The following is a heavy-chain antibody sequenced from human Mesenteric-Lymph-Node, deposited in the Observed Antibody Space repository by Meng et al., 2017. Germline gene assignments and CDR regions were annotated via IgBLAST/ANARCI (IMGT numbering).Heavy chain of an antibody. Sequence: EVQLLEAGGGLVQPGGSLRLSCAASGFTFSSYAMSWVRQAPGKGLEWVSVISGSGGTTYYADSVKGRFTISRDNFKNTLFLQMNSLRAEDTAVYYCAKLSWFGETHYWGQGTLVTVSS. CDR3: AKLSWFGETHY. CDR2: ISGSGGTT. J-gene: IGHJ4*02. CDR1: GFTFSSYA. V-gene: IGHV3-23*01. D-gene: IGHD3-10*01.